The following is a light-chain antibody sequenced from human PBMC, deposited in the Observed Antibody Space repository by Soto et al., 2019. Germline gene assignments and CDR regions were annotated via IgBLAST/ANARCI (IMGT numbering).Light chain of an antibody. V-gene: IGKV3-20*01. CDR1: QSVSSSY. J-gene: IGKJ4*02. Sequence: DIVLTQSPGTLSLSPGERAALSCRASQSVSSSYLAWYQQKPGQAPRLLIYGASNRATGIADRFSGSGSGTDFTLTISRLEPEDFAVYYCQQYDNSNLKFGGGPKVDIK. CDR3: QQYDNSNLK. CDR2: GAS.